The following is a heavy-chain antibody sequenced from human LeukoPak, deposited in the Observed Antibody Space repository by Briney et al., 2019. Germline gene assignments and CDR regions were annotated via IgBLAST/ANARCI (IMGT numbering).Heavy chain of an antibody. J-gene: IGHJ4*02. V-gene: IGHV3-23*01. CDR2: ISGSGGST. D-gene: IGHD6-19*01. CDR3: AKDFRAGSGWYYFDY. CDR1: GFTFSSYA. Sequence: GGSLRLSCAASGFTFSSYAMSWVRQAPGKGPEWVSGISGSGGSTYYADSVKGQFTISRDNSKNTLYLQMNSLRAEDTAVYYCAKDFRAGSGWYYFDYWGQGTLVTVSS.